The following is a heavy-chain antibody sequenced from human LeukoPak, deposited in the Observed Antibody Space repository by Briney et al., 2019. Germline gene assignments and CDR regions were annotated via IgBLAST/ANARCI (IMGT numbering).Heavy chain of an antibody. V-gene: IGHV3-23*01. J-gene: IGHJ4*02. CDR1: GFPFSSYA. CDR2: ITESSGNT. CDR3: AKRGAGYYFDY. D-gene: IGHD6-19*01. Sequence: PGGSLRLPCAASGFPFSSYAMSWVRQAPGKGLVWVSTITESSGNTFYADSVKGRFTISRDNSKNTLYLQMNSLRAEDTAVYYCAKRGAGYYFDYWGQGTLVTVSS.